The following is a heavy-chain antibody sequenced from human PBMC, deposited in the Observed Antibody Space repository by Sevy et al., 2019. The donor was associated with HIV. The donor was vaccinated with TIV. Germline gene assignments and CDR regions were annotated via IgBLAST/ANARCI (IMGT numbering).Heavy chain of an antibody. D-gene: IGHD3-22*01. J-gene: IGHJ4*02. CDR3: ARDLDDNSGYYYGAIDY. CDR1: GFTFSSYE. Sequence: GGSLRLSCAASGFTFSSYEMNWVRQAPGKGLEWVSYISSDGTTIYYADSVKGRFTISRDNDQNSVSLQMNSLRAEDTAVYYCARDLDDNSGYYYGAIDYWGQGTLVTVSS. V-gene: IGHV3-48*03. CDR2: ISSDGTTI.